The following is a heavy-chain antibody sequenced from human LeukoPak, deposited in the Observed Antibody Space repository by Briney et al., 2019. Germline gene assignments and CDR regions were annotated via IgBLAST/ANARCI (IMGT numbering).Heavy chain of an antibody. V-gene: IGHV3-21*01. CDR2: ITSSGSYI. J-gene: IGHJ4*02. CDR1: GFTFSNYS. Sequence: GGSLRLSCAASGFTFSNYSMNWVRQGPGEGLEWVSSITSSGSYIYYADSVKGRFTISRDNARNSLYLQMNSLRAEDTAIYYCARAEALKFRDFDYWGQGTLVTVSS. CDR3: ARAEALKFRDFDY.